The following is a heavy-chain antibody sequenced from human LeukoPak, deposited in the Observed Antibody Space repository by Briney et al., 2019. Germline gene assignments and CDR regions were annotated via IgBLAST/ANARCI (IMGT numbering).Heavy chain of an antibody. J-gene: IGHJ4*02. CDR3: ARRPRNSVVVPAGMYVDS. V-gene: IGHV4-39*01. Sequence: SETLSLTCIVSGDSISSSSYYWGWIRQPPGKGLEWIGYIYYGVTTYHCPSLRSRVTISVGTSKNPFSLKLTSVPAADTAVYYCARRPRNSVVVPAGMYVDSWGQGTLVTVSS. CDR1: GDSISSSSYY. D-gene: IGHD2-2*01. CDR2: IYYGVTT.